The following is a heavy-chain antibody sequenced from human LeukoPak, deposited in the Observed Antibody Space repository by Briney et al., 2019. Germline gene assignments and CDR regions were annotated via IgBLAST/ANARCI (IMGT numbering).Heavy chain of an antibody. D-gene: IGHD2-2*01. CDR2: ISAYNGNT. Sequence: ASVKVSCKASGYTFTGYGISWVRQAPGQGLEWMGWISAYNGNTNYAQKLQGRVTMTTDTSTSTAYMELRSLRSDDTAVYYCAREYCSSTSCYAGLYYYYYGMDVRGQGTTVTVSS. CDR3: AREYCSSTSCYAGLYYYYYGMDV. CDR1: GYTFTGYG. J-gene: IGHJ6*02. V-gene: IGHV1-18*01.